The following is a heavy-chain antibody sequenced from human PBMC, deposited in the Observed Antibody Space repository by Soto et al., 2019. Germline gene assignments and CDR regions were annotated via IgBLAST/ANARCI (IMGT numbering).Heavy chain of an antibody. CDR3: AKLRYNWNYFDY. CDR1: GFTFSSYA. CDR2: ISGSGGST. J-gene: IGHJ4*02. Sequence: SLRLSCAASGFTFSSYAMSWVRQAPGKGLEWVSAISGSGGSTYYADSVKGRFTISRDNSKNTLYLQMNSLRAEDTAVYYCAKLRYNWNYFDYWGQGTLVTVSS. D-gene: IGHD1-20*01. V-gene: IGHV3-23*01.